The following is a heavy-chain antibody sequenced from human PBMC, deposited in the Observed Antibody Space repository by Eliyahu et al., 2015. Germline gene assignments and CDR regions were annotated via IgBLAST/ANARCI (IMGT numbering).Heavy chain of an antibody. CDR1: GGSINNYY. Sequence: QVLLQESGPGLVQPSETLSLTCTVSGGSINNYYWSWIRQPPGKGLEWIGYIYYSGSTNYNPSLRSRATISVDTSKNQLSLKLSSVTAADTAVYYCARDGLGSYWRSFDYWGQGTLVTVSS. CDR3: ARDGLGSYWRSFDY. V-gene: IGHV4-59*01. D-gene: IGHD3-10*01. J-gene: IGHJ4*02. CDR2: IYYSGST.